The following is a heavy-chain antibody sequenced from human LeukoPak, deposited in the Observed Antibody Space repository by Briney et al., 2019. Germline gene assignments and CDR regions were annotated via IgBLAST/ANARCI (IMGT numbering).Heavy chain of an antibody. J-gene: IGHJ4*02. CDR3: ARSIAAPDY. CDR2: ISSSSNHI. CDR1: GFTLSDYS. Sequence: PGGSLRLSCAASGFTLSDYSMNWVRQAPGKGLEWVSSISSSSNHIYYADSVKGRFTISRDNAKNSLYLQMNSLRAEDTAVYYCARSIAAPDYWGQGTLVTVSS. D-gene: IGHD6-6*01. V-gene: IGHV3-21*01.